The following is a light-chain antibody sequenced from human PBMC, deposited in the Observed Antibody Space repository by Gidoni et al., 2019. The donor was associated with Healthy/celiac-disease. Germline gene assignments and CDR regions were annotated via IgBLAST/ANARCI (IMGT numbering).Light chain of an antibody. CDR3: QQSYSTPPWT. Sequence: DIQMTQSPSSLSASVGDRVTITCRASQSISSYLNWYQQKPGKAPKLLIYAASSLQSGVPSRFSGSGSGTDFTLTIGSLQPEDFATYYCQQSYSTPPWTFXQXTKVEIK. CDR2: AAS. CDR1: QSISSY. J-gene: IGKJ1*01. V-gene: IGKV1-39*01.